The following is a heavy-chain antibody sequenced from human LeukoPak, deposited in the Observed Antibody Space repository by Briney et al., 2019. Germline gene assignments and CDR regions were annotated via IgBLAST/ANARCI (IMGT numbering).Heavy chain of an antibody. Sequence: DPSQTLSLTCTVSGDSLTSGSRYWSWIRQPAGKGLEWIGDFYSSTRTTYNPSLESRVTISGDTAKNQFSLKLDSVTAADTAVYFCARCMSELDYGDYAYYYHMDVWGKGTTVTVSS. J-gene: IGHJ6*04. CDR1: GDSLTSGSRY. CDR2: FYSSTRT. V-gene: IGHV4-61*09. CDR3: ARCMSELDYGDYAYYYHMDV. D-gene: IGHD4-17*01.